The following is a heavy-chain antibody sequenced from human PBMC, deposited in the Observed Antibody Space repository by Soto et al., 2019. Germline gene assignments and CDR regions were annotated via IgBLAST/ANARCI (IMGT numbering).Heavy chain of an antibody. Sequence: SETLSLTCTLSGAYISDNYWSWIRQPPGKGLEWIGYIFYSGSTNYNPSLESRVTISIDTPKNQFSLRLNSVTAADTAVYYCARIDPPLMLAWFDPWGQGTLVTVSS. V-gene: IGHV4-59*01. CDR2: IFYSGST. J-gene: IGHJ5*02. CDR3: ARIDPPLMLAWFDP. CDR1: GAYISDNY. D-gene: IGHD2-8*01.